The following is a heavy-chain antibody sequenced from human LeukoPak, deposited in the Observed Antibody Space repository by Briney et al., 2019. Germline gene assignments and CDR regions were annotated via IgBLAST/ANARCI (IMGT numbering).Heavy chain of an antibody. J-gene: IGHJ4*02. CDR1: GFTFSSYS. CDR2: ISSSSSYI. V-gene: IGHV3-21*01. CDR3: ARGQASDFDY. Sequence: GGSPRLSCAASGFTFSSYSMNWVRQAPGKGLEWVSSISSSSSYIYYADSVKGRFTISRDNAKNSLYPQMNSLRAEDTAVYYCARGQASDFDYWGQGTLVTVSS.